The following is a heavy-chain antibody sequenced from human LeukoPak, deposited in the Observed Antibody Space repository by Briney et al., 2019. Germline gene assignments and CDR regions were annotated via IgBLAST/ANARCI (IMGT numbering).Heavy chain of an antibody. V-gene: IGHV3-30*02. Sequence: GGSLRLSCAASGFTFSSYGMHWVRQAPGKGLEWVAFIRYDGSNKYYADSVKGRFTISRDNSKNTLYLQMNSLRAEDTAVYYCAKDPNAIVVVPAATDDYWGQGTLVTVSS. CDR3: AKDPNAIVVVPAATDDY. J-gene: IGHJ4*02. CDR1: GFTFSSYG. D-gene: IGHD2-2*01. CDR2: IRYDGSNK.